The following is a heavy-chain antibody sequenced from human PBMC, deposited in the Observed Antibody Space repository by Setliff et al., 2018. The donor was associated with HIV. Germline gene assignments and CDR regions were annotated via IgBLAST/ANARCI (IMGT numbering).Heavy chain of an antibody. CDR1: GGSLSDDY. V-gene: IGHV4-34*01. D-gene: IGHD3-22*01. J-gene: IGHJ1*01. CDR2: INHRGLS. Sequence: SETLSLTCAVYGGSLSDDYWSWIRQPPGKGLEWIGEINHRGLSNFNPSLKSRVSISVDTSKNQFSLKLSSVTAADTAVYYCARQAYDLVPFDFQKWGRGTLVTVSS. CDR3: ARQAYDLVPFDFQK.